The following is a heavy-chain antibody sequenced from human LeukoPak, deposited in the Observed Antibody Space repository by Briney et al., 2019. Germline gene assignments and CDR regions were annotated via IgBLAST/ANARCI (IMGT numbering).Heavy chain of an antibody. Sequence: SETLSLTCTVSGGSISSGGYYWSWIRQHPGKGLEWLGYIYYSGSTYYNPSLKSRVTISVDTSKNQFSLKLSSVTAADTAVYYCASAYCGGDCTPYWYFDLWGRGTLVTVSS. D-gene: IGHD2-21*02. CDR1: GGSISSGGYY. CDR2: IYYSGST. V-gene: IGHV4-30-4*08. J-gene: IGHJ2*01. CDR3: ASAYCGGDCTPYWYFDL.